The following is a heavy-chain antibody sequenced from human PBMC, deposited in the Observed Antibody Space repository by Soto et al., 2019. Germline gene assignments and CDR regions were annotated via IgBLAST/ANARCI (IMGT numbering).Heavy chain of an antibody. V-gene: IGHV1-2*04. D-gene: IGHD5-12*01. CDR2: INPNGGVT. J-gene: IGHJ6*03. Sequence: QVQLVQSGAEVRKPGASVTVSCRSSGDSFNDYYIHWVRQAPGQGLEWMGWINPNGGVTKYAQKFQGWVSMTRDTSIRTVYMQLSRLRSDDTAVYYCARESGGATATLDYYDFYMDVWGTGPTVTVSS. CDR3: ARESGGATATLDYYDFYMDV. CDR1: GDSFNDYY.